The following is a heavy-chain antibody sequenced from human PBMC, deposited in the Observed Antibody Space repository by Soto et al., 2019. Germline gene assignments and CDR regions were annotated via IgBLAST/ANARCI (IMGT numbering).Heavy chain of an antibody. J-gene: IGHJ4*02. CDR2: ISYDGSNK. Sequence: QVQLVESGGAVVKPGRSLRLSFAASGFTFISYAMHWFRQAPGKGLEWVAVISYDGSNKYYADSVKGRFTISRDNSKNTLYLQMNSLRAEDTAVYYCARDSSGLDYWGQGTLVTVSS. D-gene: IGHD6-19*01. CDR1: GFTFISYA. CDR3: ARDSSGLDY. V-gene: IGHV3-30-3*01.